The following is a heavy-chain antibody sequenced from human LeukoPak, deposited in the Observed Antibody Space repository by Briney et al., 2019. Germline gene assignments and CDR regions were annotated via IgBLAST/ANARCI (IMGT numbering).Heavy chain of an antibody. D-gene: IGHD3-10*01. CDR1: GGPITTYY. J-gene: IGHJ5*02. Sequence: SQTLSLTCTVSGGPITTYYLSWIRQSAGMGLEWIGRISGSGVITYNPSLKSRVILSLDTSNNHFSLKLVSVTAADTAVYYCARDSGTTGEVKFDPWGQGMLVTVSS. CDR2: ISGSGVI. V-gene: IGHV4-4*07. CDR3: ARDSGTTGEVKFDP.